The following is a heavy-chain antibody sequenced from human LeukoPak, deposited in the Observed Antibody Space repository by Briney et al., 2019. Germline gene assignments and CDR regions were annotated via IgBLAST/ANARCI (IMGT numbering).Heavy chain of an antibody. Sequence: GGSLRLSCAASGFTFSGYWMHWVRQAPGKGLEWVAHIKPDGSEKYYVDSVKGRFTISRDNAKNSLSLQMNSLRAEDTAVYYCASWTSSSSNYWGQGTLVTVSS. CDR3: ASWTSSSSNY. J-gene: IGHJ4*02. CDR1: GFTFSGYW. CDR2: IKPDGSEK. V-gene: IGHV3-7*01. D-gene: IGHD6-6*01.